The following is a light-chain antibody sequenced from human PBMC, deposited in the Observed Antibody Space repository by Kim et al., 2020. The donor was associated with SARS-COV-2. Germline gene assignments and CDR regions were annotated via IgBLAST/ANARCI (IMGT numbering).Light chain of an antibody. J-gene: IGKJ5*01. CDR1: QSVSSN. CDR2: GTS. V-gene: IGKV3-15*01. Sequence: LAAGERVTLSWRASQSVSSNSAGYQQKPGQAPRLLISGTSTRVTGIPATFGGSGSGTEFTLTISSLQSEDFAIYYCQQYNKWPPTFGQGTRLEIK. CDR3: QQYNKWPPT.